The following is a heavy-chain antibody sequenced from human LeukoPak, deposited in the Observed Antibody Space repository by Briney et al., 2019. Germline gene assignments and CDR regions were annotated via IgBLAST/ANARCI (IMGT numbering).Heavy chain of an antibody. Sequence: ASVEVSCEASGYTFTGYYVHWVRQAPGQGLEWMGWINPNSGDTNSAQKFQGRVTMTSVTSISTAYMELSRLRSDDTAVYYCARGRIVEATYTFDIWGQGTMVTVSS. J-gene: IGHJ3*02. D-gene: IGHD6-25*01. V-gene: IGHV1-2*02. CDR3: ARGRIVEATYTFDI. CDR1: GYTFTGYY. CDR2: INPNSGDT.